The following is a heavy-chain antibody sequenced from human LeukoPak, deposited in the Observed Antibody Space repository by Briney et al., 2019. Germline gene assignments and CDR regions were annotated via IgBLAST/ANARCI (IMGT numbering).Heavy chain of an antibody. V-gene: IGHV4-31*03. Sequence: PSETLSLTCTVSGGSVSRGGYYWNWIRQHPGKGLEWIGFTSYSEGTYYNPSLMGRITISVDISQNQFSLKMRDVTAADTAVYFCATADWESFYFDSWGQGALVAVSS. J-gene: IGHJ4*02. CDR2: TSYSEGT. CDR1: GGSVSRGGYY. D-gene: IGHD1-26*01. CDR3: ATADWESFYFDS.